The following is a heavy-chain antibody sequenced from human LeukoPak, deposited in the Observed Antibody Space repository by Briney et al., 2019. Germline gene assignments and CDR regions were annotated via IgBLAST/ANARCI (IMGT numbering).Heavy chain of an antibody. J-gene: IGHJ4*02. CDR1: GFTFSSYS. CDR3: ARELLLYPSGY. V-gene: IGHV3-48*01. Sequence: GGSLRLSCAASGFTFSSYSMNWVRQAPGKGLEWVSYISSSSSTIYYADSVKGRFTISRDNAKNSLYLQMNSLRAEDTAVYYCARELLLYPSGYWGQGTLVTVSS. D-gene: IGHD3-22*01. CDR2: ISSSSSTI.